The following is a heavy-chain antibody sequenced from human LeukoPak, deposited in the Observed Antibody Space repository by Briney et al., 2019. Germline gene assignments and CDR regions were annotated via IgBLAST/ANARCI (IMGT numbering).Heavy chain of an antibody. Sequence: SVKVSCKASGGTFTSYAISWVRQAPGQGLEWMGGIVPIFGTANYAQKFQGRVTITADKSTSTAYMELSSLRSEDTAVYYCARSTSLGYWFDPWGQGTLVTVSS. V-gene: IGHV1-69*06. CDR3: ARSTSLGYWFDP. CDR1: GGTFTSYA. D-gene: IGHD2-2*01. CDR2: IVPIFGTA. J-gene: IGHJ5*02.